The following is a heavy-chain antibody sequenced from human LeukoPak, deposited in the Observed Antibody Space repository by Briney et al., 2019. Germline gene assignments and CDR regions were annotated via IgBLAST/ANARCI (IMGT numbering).Heavy chain of an antibody. Sequence: ASVKVSCKASGYTFTSYDINWVRQATGQGLEWMGWMNPNSGNTGYAQKFQGRVTMTRNTSISTAYMELSSLRSEDTAVYYCARGMGRRQQLEKFLHYYYYMDVWGKGTTVTVSS. V-gene: IGHV1-8*01. CDR3: ARGMGRRQQLEKFLHYYYYMDV. CDR2: MNPNSGNT. D-gene: IGHD6-13*01. CDR1: GYTFTSYD. J-gene: IGHJ6*03.